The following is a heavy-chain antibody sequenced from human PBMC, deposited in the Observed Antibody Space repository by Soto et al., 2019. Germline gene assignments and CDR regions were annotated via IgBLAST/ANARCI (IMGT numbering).Heavy chain of an antibody. Sequence: KSGGSLRLSCAASGSTFSNVWMNWVRQAPGKWLEWVGRIKGKSDGWTTDYAAPVKGRFIISRDDSKNTLYLQMNSLKTEDTAVYYCTCYYDYYFDNWGQGXLVTVYS. CDR1: GSTFSNVW. J-gene: IGHJ4*02. CDR3: TCYYDYYFDN. V-gene: IGHV3-15*01. CDR2: IKGKSDGWTT. D-gene: IGHD5-12*01.